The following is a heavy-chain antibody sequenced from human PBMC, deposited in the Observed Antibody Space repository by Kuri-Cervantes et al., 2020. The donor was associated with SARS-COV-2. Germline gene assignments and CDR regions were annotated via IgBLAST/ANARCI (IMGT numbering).Heavy chain of an antibody. J-gene: IGHJ4*02. D-gene: IGHD2-2*01. CDR3: ARVGTSFNDKNDY. CDR1: GFTFSSYA. V-gene: IGHV3-30-3*01. Sequence: GESLKISCAASGFTFSSYAMHWVRQAPGKGLEWVAVISYDGSNKYYADSVKGRFTISRDNSKNTLYLQMNSLRAEDTAVYYCARVGTSFNDKNDYWGPGNLVHVSS. CDR2: ISYDGSNK.